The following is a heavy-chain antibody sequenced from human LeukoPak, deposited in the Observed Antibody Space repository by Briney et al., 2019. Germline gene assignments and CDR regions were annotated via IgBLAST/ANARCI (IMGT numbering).Heavy chain of an antibody. CDR3: AHLVWEYVGGLDV. D-gene: IGHD3/OR15-3a*01. V-gene: IGHV3-23*05. CDR2: IYTNSRDT. CDR1: GFTFRSFG. J-gene: IGHJ6*02. Sequence: GGSLRLSCAASGFTFRSFGMNWVRQAPGKGLEWVSGIYTNSRDTRYADSVKGRFTISRDDSKNTLYSQMHSLRVEDTAVYYCAHLVWEYVGGLDVWGQGTTVTVSS.